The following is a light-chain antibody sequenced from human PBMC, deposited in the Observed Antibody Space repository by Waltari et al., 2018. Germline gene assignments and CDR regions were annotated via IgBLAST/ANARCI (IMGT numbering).Light chain of an antibody. CDR1: SSDVGAYNY. V-gene: IGLV2-14*03. CDR3: CSYTTSSTWV. J-gene: IGLJ3*02. Sequence: QSAPTQPPSVSGSPGQSVTISCTGTSSDVGAYNYVSWYQHHPGKAPKLMIYGVSNRPSGVSDRFSGSKSVNTASLTISGLRAEDEADYYCCSYTTSSTWVFGGGTRLTVL. CDR2: GVS.